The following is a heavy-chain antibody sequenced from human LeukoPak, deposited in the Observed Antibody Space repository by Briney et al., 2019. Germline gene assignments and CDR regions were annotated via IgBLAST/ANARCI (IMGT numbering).Heavy chain of an antibody. Sequence: GGSLRLSCGVSGFIFSSYDMKWVRQAPGKGLEWVSYISSSGSTIYYADSVKGRFTISRDNAKNSLYLQMNSLRAEDMAVYYCARDQFGGYENGMDVWGKGTTVTVSS. CDR2: ISSSGSTI. D-gene: IGHD5-12*01. CDR1: GFIFSSYD. V-gene: IGHV3-48*03. J-gene: IGHJ6*04. CDR3: ARDQFGGYENGMDV.